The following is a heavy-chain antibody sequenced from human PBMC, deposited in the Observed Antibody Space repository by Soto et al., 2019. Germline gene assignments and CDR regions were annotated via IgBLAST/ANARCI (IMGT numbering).Heavy chain of an antibody. CDR2: IKSKTDGGTT. Sequence: PGGSLRLSCAASGFTFSNAWMSWVRQAPGKGLEWVGRIKSKTDGGTTDYAAPVKGRFTISRDDSKNTLYLQMNSLKTEDTAVYCCTTDPRSGTGGPRGYYYGMDVWGQGTTVTVSS. J-gene: IGHJ6*02. CDR1: GFTFSNAW. D-gene: IGHD2-8*02. V-gene: IGHV3-15*01. CDR3: TTDPRSGTGGPRGYYYGMDV.